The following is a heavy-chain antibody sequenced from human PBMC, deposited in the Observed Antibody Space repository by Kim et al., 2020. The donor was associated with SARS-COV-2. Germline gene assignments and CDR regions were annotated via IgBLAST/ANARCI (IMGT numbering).Heavy chain of an antibody. J-gene: IGHJ4*02. D-gene: IGHD6-19*01. Sequence: SETLSLTCTVSGGLVGSYFWSWMRQPPGKGLEWFGFIYSSGSTSYNPSLKSRVAISLDTPRNQFSLRLSSVTAADTAIYYCARVTSGWYEVDFWGQGTLV. CDR1: GGLVGSYF. V-gene: IGHV4-59*02. CDR2: IYSSGST. CDR3: ARVTSGWYEVDF.